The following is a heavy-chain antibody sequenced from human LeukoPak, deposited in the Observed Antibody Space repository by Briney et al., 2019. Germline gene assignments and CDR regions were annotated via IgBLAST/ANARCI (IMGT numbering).Heavy chain of an antibody. J-gene: IGHJ5*02. V-gene: IGHV1-69*05. CDR3: ARGGIAAAGTGWFDP. D-gene: IGHD6-13*01. CDR2: IIPIFGTA. CDR1: GGTFSSYA. Sequence: GASVKVSCKAPGGTFSSYAISWVRQAPGQGLEWMGGIIPIFGTANYAQKFQGRVTITTDESTSTAYMELSSLRSEDTAVYYCARGGIAAAGTGWFDPWGQGTLVTVSS.